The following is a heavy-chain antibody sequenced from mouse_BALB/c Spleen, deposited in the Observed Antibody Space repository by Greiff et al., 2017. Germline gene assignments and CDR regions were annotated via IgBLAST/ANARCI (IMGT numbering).Heavy chain of an antibody. CDR1: GYTFTSYY. CDR2: INPSNGGT. Sequence: QVQLQQPGAELVKPGASVKLSCKASGYTFTSYYMYWVKQRPGQGLEWIGGINPSNGGTNFNEKFKGNATLTVDKSSSTAYMQLSSLTSEDSAVYYWTRSGYYWYFDVWGAGTTVTVSS. V-gene: IGHV1S81*02. D-gene: IGHD2-2*01. J-gene: IGHJ1*01. CDR3: TRSGYYWYFDV.